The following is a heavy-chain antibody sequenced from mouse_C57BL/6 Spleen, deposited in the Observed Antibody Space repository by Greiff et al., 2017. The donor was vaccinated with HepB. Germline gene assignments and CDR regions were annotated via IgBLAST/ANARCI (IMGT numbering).Heavy chain of an antibody. Sequence: DVHLVESGGGLVQPGGSMKLSCAASGFTFSDAWMDWVRQSPEKGLEWVAEIRNKANNHATYYAESVKGRFTISRDDSKSSVYLQMNSLRDEDTGIYYCTRSDYDGFAYWGQGTLVTVSA. V-gene: IGHV6-6*01. CDR1: GFTFSDAW. CDR2: IRNKANNHAT. CDR3: TRSDYDGFAY. D-gene: IGHD2-4*01. J-gene: IGHJ3*01.